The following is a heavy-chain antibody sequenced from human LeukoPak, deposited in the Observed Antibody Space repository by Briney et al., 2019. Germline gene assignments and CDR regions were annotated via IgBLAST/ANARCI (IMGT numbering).Heavy chain of an antibody. V-gene: IGHV4-59*01. J-gene: IGHJ4*02. CDR1: GGSISSYY. CDR3: ARGGRYYYDSSGYYLL. D-gene: IGHD3-22*01. Sequence: SETLSLTCTGSGGSISSYYWSWLRQPPGKGLEWIGYIYYSGSTNYNPSLKSRVTISVDTSKNQFSLKLSSVTAADTAVYHCARGGRYYYDSSGYYLLWGQGTLVTVSS. CDR2: IYYSGST.